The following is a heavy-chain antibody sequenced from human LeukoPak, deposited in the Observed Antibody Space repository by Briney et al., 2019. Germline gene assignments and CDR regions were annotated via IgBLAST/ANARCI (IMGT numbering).Heavy chain of an antibody. D-gene: IGHD6-19*01. CDR1: GGSISIYY. Sequence: SETLSLTCTVSGGSISIYYWSWIRQPPGKGLEWIGYIYYSGSTNYNPSLKSRVTISVDTSKNQFSLKLSSVTAADTAVYYCARDKVAVAGTGWFDPWGQGTLVTVSS. J-gene: IGHJ5*02. V-gene: IGHV4-59*12. CDR3: ARDKVAVAGTGWFDP. CDR2: IYYSGST.